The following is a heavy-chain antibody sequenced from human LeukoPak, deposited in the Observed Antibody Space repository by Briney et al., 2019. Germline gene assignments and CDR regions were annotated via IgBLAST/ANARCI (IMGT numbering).Heavy chain of an antibody. CDR1: GFTFSNYA. J-gene: IGHJ4*02. CDR3: AKGRGYCSGGSCYTDN. V-gene: IGHV3-23*01. Sequence: GGSLRLSCTASGFTFSNYAMSWVRQAPGKGLEWVSTISGSGASTYYADSVEGRFTISRDNSKNTLYLQLNSLRAEDTAVYYCAKGRGYCSGGSCYTDNWGQGSLVTVSS. D-gene: IGHD2-15*01. CDR2: ISGSGAST.